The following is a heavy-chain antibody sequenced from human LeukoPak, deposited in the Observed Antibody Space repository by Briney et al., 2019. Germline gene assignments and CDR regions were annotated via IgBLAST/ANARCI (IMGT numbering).Heavy chain of an antibody. V-gene: IGHV3-74*01. CDR2: INTDGSST. CDR1: GFTFSSYW. D-gene: IGHD6-25*01. Sequence: GGSLRLSCAASGFTFSSYWMHWVRQAPGKGLVWVSRINTDGSSTSYADSVKGRFTISRDNAKNSLYLQMNSLRAEDTAVYYCASGSGSPGEFDYWGQGTLVTVSS. J-gene: IGHJ4*02. CDR3: ASGSGSPGEFDY.